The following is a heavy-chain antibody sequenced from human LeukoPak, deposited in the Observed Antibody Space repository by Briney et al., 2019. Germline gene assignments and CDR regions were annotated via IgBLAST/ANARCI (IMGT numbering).Heavy chain of an antibody. CDR2: IYYSGST. V-gene: IGHV4-39*01. Sequence: SETLSLTCTVSGGSISSSSYYWGWIRQPPGKGLEWIGSIYYSGSTYYNPSLKSRVTISVDTSKNQFSLKLSSVTAADTAVYYCASLSSIAARKVNYYFDYWGQGTLVTVSS. J-gene: IGHJ4*02. CDR3: ASLSSIAARKVNYYFDY. D-gene: IGHD6-6*01. CDR1: GGSISSSSYY.